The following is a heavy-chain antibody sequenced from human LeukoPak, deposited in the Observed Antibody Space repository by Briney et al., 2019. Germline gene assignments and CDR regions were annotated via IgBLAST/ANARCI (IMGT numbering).Heavy chain of an antibody. CDR2: INWNGGST. CDR1: GFTFDDYG. J-gene: IGHJ3*02. CDR3: AKPPGVTAEYSAFDI. D-gene: IGHD2-21*02. V-gene: IGHV3-20*04. Sequence: GGSLRLSCAASGFTFDDYGMSWVRQAPGKGLEWVSGINWNGGSTGYADSVKGRFTISRNNSKNTVYLQMNSLRAEDTAVYYCAKPPGVTAEYSAFDIWGQGTLVTVSS.